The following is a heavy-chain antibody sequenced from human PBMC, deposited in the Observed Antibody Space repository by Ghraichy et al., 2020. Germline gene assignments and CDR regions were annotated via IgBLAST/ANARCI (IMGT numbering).Heavy chain of an antibody. J-gene: IGHJ4*02. V-gene: IGHV3-7*01. CDR1: GFIFSNYW. D-gene: IGHD5-12*01. CDR3: ARDRHIVVDGRRGDY. Sequence: GGSLRLSCTASGFIFSNYWMSWVRQAPGKGLEWVANMNQDGSEKYYVNSVKGRFTISRDNAKNSLYLQMNSLRAEDTAMYYCARDRHIVVDGRRGDYWGQGTLVTVSS. CDR2: MNQDGSEK.